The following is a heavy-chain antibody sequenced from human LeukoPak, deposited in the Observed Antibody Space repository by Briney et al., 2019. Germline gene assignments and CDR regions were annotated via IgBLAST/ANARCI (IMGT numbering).Heavy chain of an antibody. Sequence: ASVKVSCKASGYTFTGYYMHWVRQAPGQGLEWMGWINPNSGGTNYAQKFQGRVTMTRDRSISTAYMELSRLRSDDTAVYYCARSYKVAAIMWYDWGQGTLVTVSS. D-gene: IGHD2-2*02. CDR1: GYTFTGYY. V-gene: IGHV1-2*02. CDR2: INPNSGGT. CDR3: ARSYKVAAIMWYD. J-gene: IGHJ4*02.